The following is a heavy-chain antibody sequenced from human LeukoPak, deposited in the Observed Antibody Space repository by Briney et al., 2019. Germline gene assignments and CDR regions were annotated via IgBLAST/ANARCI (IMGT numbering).Heavy chain of an antibody. Sequence: PGGSLRLSCAASGFTFSSYWMSWVRQAPGKGLEWVANIKQDGSEKYYVDSVKGRFTISRDNAKNSLYLQMNSLGAEDTAVYYCARGGVSVLRYFDWLPNYYYGMDVWGQGTTVTVSS. V-gene: IGHV3-7*01. D-gene: IGHD3-9*01. CDR2: IKQDGSEK. CDR1: GFTFSSYW. J-gene: IGHJ6*02. CDR3: ARGGVSVLRYFDWLPNYYYGMDV.